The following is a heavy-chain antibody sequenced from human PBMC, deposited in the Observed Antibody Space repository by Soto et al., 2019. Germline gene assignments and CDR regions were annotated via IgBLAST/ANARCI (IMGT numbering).Heavy chain of an antibody. CDR1: GFPFSTYS. D-gene: IGHD2-15*01. CDR3: AKVGLFGGNTYYSYAMDV. V-gene: IGHV3-64*04. Sequence: GVSLRLSCSASGFPFSTYSMYWVRQTPGKGLEYVSAIGPNGNGPYYADSVKGRFTISRDNSKNTLYLQMNRLRAEDTAVYYCAKVGLFGGNTYYSYAMDVWGQGLAVTVS. J-gene: IGHJ6*02. CDR2: IGPNGNGP.